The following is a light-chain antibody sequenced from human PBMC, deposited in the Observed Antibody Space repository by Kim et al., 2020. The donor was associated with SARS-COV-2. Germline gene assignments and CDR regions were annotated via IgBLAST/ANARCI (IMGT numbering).Light chain of an antibody. CDR1: QSISSW. Sequence: SASVGDRVTITCRASQSISSWLAWYQQKPGKAPKLLIYKASSLESGVPSRFSGSGSGTEFTLTISSLHPDDFATYYCQQYNSYSRTFDQGTKLEI. V-gene: IGKV1-5*03. CDR2: KAS. J-gene: IGKJ2*01. CDR3: QQYNSYSRT.